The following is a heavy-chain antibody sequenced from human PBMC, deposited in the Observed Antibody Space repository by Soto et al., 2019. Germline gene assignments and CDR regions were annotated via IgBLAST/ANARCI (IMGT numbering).Heavy chain of an antibody. CDR2: ISSSSSTI. Sequence: EVQLVESGGGLVQPGGSLRLSCAASGFTFSSYSMNWVRQAPGKGLEWVSYISSSSSTIYYADSVKGRFTISRDNDKKSLYLQMNSLRDEDTAVYYCASINDFWSGYRIDYWGQGTLVTVSS. V-gene: IGHV3-48*02. CDR1: GFTFSSYS. CDR3: ASINDFWSGYRIDY. J-gene: IGHJ4*02. D-gene: IGHD3-3*01.